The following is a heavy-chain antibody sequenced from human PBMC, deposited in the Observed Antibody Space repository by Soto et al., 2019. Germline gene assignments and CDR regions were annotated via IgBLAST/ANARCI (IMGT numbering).Heavy chain of an antibody. V-gene: IGHV3-21*01. CDR3: ASSQGGYSGD. CDR2: ISPSSCYI. Sequence: EVHLVESGGGLVKPGGSLRLSCAASGFTFSGYSMSWVRQAPGKGLEWVSSISPSSCYIYSADSVKGRFTISRDNAKNSLYLQRNSLRGEDTAVYYCASSQGGYSGDWGQGTRVTVSS. J-gene: IGHJ4*02. D-gene: IGHD5-12*01. CDR1: GFTFSGYS.